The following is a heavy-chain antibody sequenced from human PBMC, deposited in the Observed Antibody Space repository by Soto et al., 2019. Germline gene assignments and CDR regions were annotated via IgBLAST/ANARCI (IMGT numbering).Heavy chain of an antibody. Sequence: ASVKVSCKASGGTFSSYAISWVRQAPGQGLEWMGGIIPIFGTANYAQKFQGRVTITADESMSTAYMELSSLRSEDTAVYYCAVDILTGYYRPQKTADYWGQGTLVTVSS. CDR3: AVDILTGYYRPQKTADY. J-gene: IGHJ4*02. CDR1: GGTFSSYA. V-gene: IGHV1-69*13. D-gene: IGHD3-9*01. CDR2: IIPIFGTA.